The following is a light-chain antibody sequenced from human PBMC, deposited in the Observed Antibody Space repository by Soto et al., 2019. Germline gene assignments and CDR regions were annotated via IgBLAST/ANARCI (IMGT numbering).Light chain of an antibody. CDR1: SSDIGTYNY. CDR2: DVS. J-gene: IGLJ3*02. V-gene: IGLV2-14*03. CDR3: SSYTTSSTLV. Sequence: QSALTQPASVSGSPGQSITISCTGTSSDIGTYNYVSWYQQHAGKAPKLMIYDVSYRPSGVSNRFSGSKSGNTASLTISGLQAEDEADYYCSSYTTSSTLVFGGGTKVTVL.